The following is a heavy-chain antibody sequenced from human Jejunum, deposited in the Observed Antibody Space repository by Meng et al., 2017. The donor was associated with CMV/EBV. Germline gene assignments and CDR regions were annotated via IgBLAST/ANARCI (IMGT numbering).Heavy chain of an antibody. D-gene: IGHD2-2*01. CDR3: ALFTRSWFDP. CDR2: IYWDDDK. Sequence: TLEEFCPTLVKPTQTLTLTCNFSGFSLSTSEVGVGWIRQPPGKALEWLAVIYWDDDKRYSPSLKSRPTITKDTSKNQVVLTLTNMDPVDTATYYCALFTRSWFDPWGQGTLVTVSS. CDR1: GFSLSTSEVG. J-gene: IGHJ5*02. V-gene: IGHV2-5*02.